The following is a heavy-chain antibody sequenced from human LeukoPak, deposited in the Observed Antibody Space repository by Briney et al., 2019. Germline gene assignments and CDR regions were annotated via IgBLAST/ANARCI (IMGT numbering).Heavy chain of an antibody. CDR3: ARESRGITMVRGVRP. J-gene: IGHJ5*02. V-gene: IGHV4-34*01. Sequence: SETLSLTCAVYGGSFSGYYWSWIRRPPGKGLEWIGEINHSGSTNCNPSLKSRVTISVDTSKNQFSLKLSSVTAADTAVYYCARESRGITMVRGVRPWGQGTLVTVSS. CDR2: INHSGST. D-gene: IGHD3-10*01. CDR1: GGSFSGYY.